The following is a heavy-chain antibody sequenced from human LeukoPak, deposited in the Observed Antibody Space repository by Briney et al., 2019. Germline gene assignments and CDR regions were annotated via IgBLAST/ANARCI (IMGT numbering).Heavy chain of an antibody. CDR3: AREAGDYVNYFDY. CDR2: IYYSGST. CDR1: GGSISSSSYY. D-gene: IGHD4-17*01. J-gene: IGHJ4*02. V-gene: IGHV4-61*01. Sequence: PSETLSLTCTVSGGSISSSSYYWSWIRQPPGKGLEWIGYIYYSGSTNYNPSLKSRVTISVDTSKNQFSLKLSSVTAADTAVYYCAREAGDYVNYFDYWGQGTLVTVSS.